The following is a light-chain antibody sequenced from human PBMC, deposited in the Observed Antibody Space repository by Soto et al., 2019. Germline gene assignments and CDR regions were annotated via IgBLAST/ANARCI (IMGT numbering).Light chain of an antibody. CDR3: QQSDTTPWA. CDR2: AAS. V-gene: IGKV1-39*01. Sequence: IQMTQSPSSLSACVGDRVTITCRASQSVSRYLNWYQQKPGKAPKLLISAASSLQGGVPSRFSGSGSGTDFTLTISGLQPDDFATYFCQQSDTTPWAFGQGTKADIK. CDR1: QSVSRY. J-gene: IGKJ1*01.